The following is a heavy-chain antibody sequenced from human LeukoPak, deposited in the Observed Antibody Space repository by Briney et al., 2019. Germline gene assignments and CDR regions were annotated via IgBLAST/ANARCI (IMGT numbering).Heavy chain of an antibody. D-gene: IGHD3-10*01. Sequence: PGGSLRLSCAASGFTFSSYGMHWVRQAPGKGLEWVAVISYDGSNKYYADSVKGRFTISRDNSKNTLYLQMNSLRAEDTVVYYCAKEGHGVFDIWGQGTMVTVSS. CDR3: AKEGHGVFDI. CDR1: GFTFSSYG. V-gene: IGHV3-30*18. CDR2: ISYDGSNK. J-gene: IGHJ3*02.